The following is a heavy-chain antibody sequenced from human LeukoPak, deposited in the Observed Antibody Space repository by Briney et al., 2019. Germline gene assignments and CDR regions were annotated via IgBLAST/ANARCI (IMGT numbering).Heavy chain of an antibody. J-gene: IGHJ4*02. D-gene: IGHD2-2*02. Sequence: GGSLRLSCAASRFTFSSCSMNWVRQAPGKGLEWVSSISSSSSYIYYADSVKGRFTISRDNAKNSLYLQMNSPRAEDTAVYYCASLIVVVPAAIYFDYWGQGTLVTVSS. CDR3: ASLIVVVPAAIYFDY. CDR1: RFTFSSCS. V-gene: IGHV3-21*01. CDR2: ISSSSSYI.